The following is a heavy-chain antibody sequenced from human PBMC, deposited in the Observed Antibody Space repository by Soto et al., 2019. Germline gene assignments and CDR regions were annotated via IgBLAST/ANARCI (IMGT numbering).Heavy chain of an antibody. J-gene: IGHJ5*02. CDR1: GFTFSNYG. Sequence: QVQLVESGGGVVQPGRSLRLSCAASGFTFSNYGMHWVRQAPGKGLEWVAVISYDGSNKYNADSVKGRFTISRDNSKNALYLQMNSLRAEDTAVYYCAKDLEQWRRYSWFDPWGQGTLVTVSS. V-gene: IGHV3-30*18. CDR3: AKDLEQWRRYSWFDP. D-gene: IGHD6-19*01. CDR2: ISYDGSNK.